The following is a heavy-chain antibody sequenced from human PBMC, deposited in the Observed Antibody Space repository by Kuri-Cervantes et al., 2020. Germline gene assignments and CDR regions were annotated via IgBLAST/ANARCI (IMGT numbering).Heavy chain of an antibody. V-gene: IGHV1-2*02. CDR1: GYTFTGYY. J-gene: IGHJ6*02. CDR2: INPNSGGT. CDR3: ARDILLFGQLLTYYYGMDV. Sequence: ASVKVSCKASGYTFTGYYMHWVRQAPGQGLEWMGWINPNSGGTNYAQKFQGRVTMTRDTSISTAYMELSRLRTDDTAVYYCARDILLFGQLLTYYYGMDVWGQGTTVTVSS. D-gene: IGHD3-10*01.